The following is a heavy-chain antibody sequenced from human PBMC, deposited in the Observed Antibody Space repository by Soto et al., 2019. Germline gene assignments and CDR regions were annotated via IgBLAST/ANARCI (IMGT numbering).Heavy chain of an antibody. D-gene: IGHD6-19*01. CDR3: ARQGQWSHYYYNGMHV. J-gene: IGHJ6*02. V-gene: IGHV3-33*01. Sequence: QVQLVESGGGVVQPGRSLRLSCAASGFTFSSYGMHWVRQAPGKGLEWVAVIWYDESNKYYADSVKGRFTIPRDNSTNTLYPQMTSLRAEDTAVYYCARQGQWSHYYYNGMHVWGQGTTVTFSS. CDR2: IWYDESNK. CDR1: GFTFSSYG.